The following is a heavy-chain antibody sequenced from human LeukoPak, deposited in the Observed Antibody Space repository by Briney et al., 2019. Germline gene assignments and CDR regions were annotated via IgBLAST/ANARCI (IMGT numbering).Heavy chain of an antibody. CDR2: ISISSSYI. CDR3: ASGQKKLTYYDILTGPRLSY. Sequence: PGGSLRLSCAVSGFTFSSYSMKCVRQAPGKGLEWVSSISISSSYIYYADSVKGRFTISRDNAKNSLYLQMNSLRAEDTAVYYCASGQKKLTYYDILTGPRLSYWGQGTLVTVSS. CDR1: GFTFSSYS. V-gene: IGHV3-21*01. D-gene: IGHD3-9*01. J-gene: IGHJ4*02.